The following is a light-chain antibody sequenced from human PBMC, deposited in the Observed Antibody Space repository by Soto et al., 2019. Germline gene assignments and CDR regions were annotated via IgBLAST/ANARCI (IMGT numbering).Light chain of an antibody. CDR1: QSVSSSV. J-gene: IGKJ4*01. CDR3: QQYGSSPPLT. CDR2: GAS. V-gene: IGKV3-20*01. Sequence: EFVLTQSPGTLSLSPGERATLSCRASQSVSSSVLAWYQQKPGQAPRILIYGASTRATGIPDRFSGSGSVTDFTLTISRLEPEDFAVYYCQQYGSSPPLTFGGGTKVEIK.